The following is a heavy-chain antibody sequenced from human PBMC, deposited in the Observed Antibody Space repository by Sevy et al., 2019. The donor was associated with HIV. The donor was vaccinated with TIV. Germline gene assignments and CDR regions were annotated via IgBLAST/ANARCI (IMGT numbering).Heavy chain of an antibody. D-gene: IGHD3-9*01. Sequence: GGSLRLSCSASGFTFSSYAMHWVRQAPGKGLDYVSAISSNGGSTYYADSVKGRFTISRDNSKNTLYLQMSSLRAEDTAVYYCVKSLLRYFDWLLYAVANDAFDIWGQGTMVTVSS. CDR1: GFTFSSYA. V-gene: IGHV3-64D*06. J-gene: IGHJ3*02. CDR2: ISSNGGST. CDR3: VKSLLRYFDWLLYAVANDAFDI.